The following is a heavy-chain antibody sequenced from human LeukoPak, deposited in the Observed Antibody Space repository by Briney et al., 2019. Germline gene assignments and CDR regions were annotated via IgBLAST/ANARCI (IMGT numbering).Heavy chain of an antibody. Sequence: PGGSLRLSCAASGFTFSSYSMNWVRQAPGKGLEWVSSISSSSRYIYYADSVKGRFTISRDNARNSLYLQMNSLRAEDTAVYYCARDRFGGTWGQGTLVTVSS. D-gene: IGHD3-3*01. J-gene: IGHJ5*02. CDR1: GFTFSSYS. CDR2: ISSSSRYI. V-gene: IGHV3-21*01. CDR3: ARDRFGGT.